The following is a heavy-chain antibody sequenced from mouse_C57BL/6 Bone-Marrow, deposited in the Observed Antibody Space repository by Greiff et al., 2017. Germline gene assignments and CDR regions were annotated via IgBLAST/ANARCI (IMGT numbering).Heavy chain of an antibody. CDR2: IHPNSGST. CDR1: GYTFTSYW. CDR3: AREKSYGNYYCDY. J-gene: IGHJ2*01. Sequence: QVQLQQPGAELVKPGASVKLSCKASGYTFTSYWMHWVKQRPGQGLEWIGMIHPNSGSTNYNEKFKSKATLTVDKSSSTAYMQLSSLTSEDSAVYYCAREKSYGNYYCDYWGQGTTLTVSS. D-gene: IGHD2-1*01. V-gene: IGHV1-64*01.